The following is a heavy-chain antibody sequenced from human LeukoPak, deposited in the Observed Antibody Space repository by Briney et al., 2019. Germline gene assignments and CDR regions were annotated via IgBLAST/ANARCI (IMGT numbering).Heavy chain of an antibody. CDR2: ISYAGSNK. CDR3: ASGGITIFGVVGGYGMDV. J-gene: IGHJ6*02. CDR1: GFTFSSYA. Sequence: GGSLRLSCAASGFTFSSYAMHWVRQAPGKGLEWVAVISYAGSNKYYADSVKGRFTISRDNSKNTLYLQMNSLRAEDTAVYYCASGGITIFGVVGGYGMDVWGQGTTVTVSS. D-gene: IGHD3-3*01. V-gene: IGHV3-30-3*01.